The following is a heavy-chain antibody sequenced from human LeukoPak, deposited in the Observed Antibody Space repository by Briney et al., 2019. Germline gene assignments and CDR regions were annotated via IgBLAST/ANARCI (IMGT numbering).Heavy chain of an antibody. Sequence: SGGSLRLSCAASRFTFSSYAMNWVRQAPGKGLEWVSGISGSGGETYYADSVQGRFTISRDNSENTLYLQMNSLRAEDTAVYYCVKRSRDGYNSPLDNWGQGTLVTVSS. D-gene: IGHD5-24*01. CDR2: ISGSGGET. J-gene: IGHJ4*02. CDR3: VKRSRDGYNSPLDN. V-gene: IGHV3-23*01. CDR1: RFTFSSYA.